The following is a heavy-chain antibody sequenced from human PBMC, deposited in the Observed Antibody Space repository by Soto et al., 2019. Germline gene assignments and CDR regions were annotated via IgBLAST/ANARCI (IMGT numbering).Heavy chain of an antibody. CDR1: GDTFSSYT. V-gene: IGHV1-69*02. Sequence: QVHLVQSGVEVKKPGSSVRVSCKASGDTFSSYTINWVRQAPGLGLEWMGRVIPMLSMSNYALKFQGRVTMTAHKSMNTAYMELSSLRSEDTATYYCARSSGSRSRAFDYWGQGALVTVSS. CDR2: VIPMLSMS. J-gene: IGHJ4*02. CDR3: ARSSGSRSRAFDY. D-gene: IGHD3-10*01.